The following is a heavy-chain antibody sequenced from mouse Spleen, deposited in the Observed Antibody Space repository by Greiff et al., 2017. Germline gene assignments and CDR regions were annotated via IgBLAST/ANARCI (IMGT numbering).Heavy chain of an antibody. Sequence: QVQLKQPGAELVKPGASVKLSCKASGYTFTSYWMQWVKQRPGQGLEWIGEIDPSDSYTNYNQKFKGKATLTVDTSSSTAYMQLSSLTSEDSAVYYCARAYYGNYAGVYWGQGTTLTVSS. V-gene: IGHV1-50*01. D-gene: IGHD2-10*01. CDR2: IDPSDSYT. CDR3: ARAYYGNYAGVY. CDR1: GYTFTSYW. J-gene: IGHJ2*01.